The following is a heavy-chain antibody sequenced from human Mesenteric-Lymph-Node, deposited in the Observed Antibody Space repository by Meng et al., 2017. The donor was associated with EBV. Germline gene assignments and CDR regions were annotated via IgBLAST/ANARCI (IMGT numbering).Heavy chain of an antibody. CDR2: ISQSGDT. J-gene: IGHJ4*02. V-gene: IGHV4-34*01. D-gene: IGHD3-3*01. Sequence: QVTLHQWGARLLEPPETLSPTCAASGGSFSGYHWSWIRQPPGKGLEYIGEISQSGDTNYNPSLKSRVTISVDTSRNQFSLKMRSVTAADTAVYYCARGTISGIVVTYFDYWSQGNLVTVSS. CDR1: GGSFSGYH. CDR3: ARGTISGIVVTYFDY.